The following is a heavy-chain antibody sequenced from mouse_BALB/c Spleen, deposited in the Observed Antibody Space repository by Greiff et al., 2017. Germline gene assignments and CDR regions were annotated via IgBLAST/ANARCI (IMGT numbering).Heavy chain of an antibody. Sequence: VQLKESGAGLVKPGASVKLSCTASGFTIKDTYMNWVKQSPEQGLEWIGRIDRANGNTKYEPKFQGQATITADTSTNTVYLQLSSLTSEDTAVYYCARRDYDVFAYWGQGTLVTVSA. CDR1: GFTIKDTY. D-gene: IGHD2-4*01. CDR2: IDRANGNT. V-gene: IGHV14-3*02. CDR3: ARRDYDVFAY. J-gene: IGHJ3*01.